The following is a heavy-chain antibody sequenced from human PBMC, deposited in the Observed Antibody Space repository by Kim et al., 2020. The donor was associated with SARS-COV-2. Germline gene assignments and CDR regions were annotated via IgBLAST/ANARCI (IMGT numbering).Heavy chain of an antibody. CDR2: ISDSGVRT. J-gene: IGHJ4*02. CDR1: GFTFSRYA. Sequence: GGSLRLSCAASGFTFSRYAMSWARQALGKGLEWVSTISDSGVRTHYADSVKGRFTISRDNSKSTLLLQMNSLRAEDTACYYCEASDYWGQGSLVTVSS. V-gene: IGHV3-23*01. CDR3: EASDY.